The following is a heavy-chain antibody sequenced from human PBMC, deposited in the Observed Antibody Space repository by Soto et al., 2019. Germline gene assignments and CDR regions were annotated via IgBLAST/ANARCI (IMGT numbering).Heavy chain of an antibody. V-gene: IGHV1-69*13. CDR3: ARDDGSALAGTGNLWYYGMDV. CDR1: GGTFSSYA. Sequence: SVKVSCKASGGTFSSYAISWVRQAPGQGLEWMGGIIPIFGTTNYAQKFQGRVTITADESTSTAYMELSSLRSEDTAVYYCARDDGSALAGTGNLWYYGMDVWGQGTTVTVSS. J-gene: IGHJ6*02. CDR2: IIPIFGTT. D-gene: IGHD6-19*01.